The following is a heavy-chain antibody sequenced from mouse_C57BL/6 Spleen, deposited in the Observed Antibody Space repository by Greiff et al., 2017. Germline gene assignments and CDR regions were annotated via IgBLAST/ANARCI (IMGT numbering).Heavy chain of an antibody. Sequence: EVQRVESGGGLVKPGGSLKLSCAASGFTFSSYAMSWVRQTPEKRLEWVATISDGGSYTYYPDNVKGRFTISRDNAKNNLYLQMSHLKSEDTAMYYCAREVYYYGSSPPFDYWGQGTTLTVSS. CDR2: ISDGGSYT. J-gene: IGHJ2*01. CDR1: GFTFSSYA. V-gene: IGHV5-4*01. D-gene: IGHD1-1*01. CDR3: AREVYYYGSSPPFDY.